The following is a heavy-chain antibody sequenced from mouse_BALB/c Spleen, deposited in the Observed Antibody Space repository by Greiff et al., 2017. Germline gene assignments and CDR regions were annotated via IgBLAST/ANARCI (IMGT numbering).Heavy chain of an antibody. CDR1: GYTFTDYA. V-gene: IGHV1S137*01. J-gene: IGHJ2*01. Sequence: QVQLQQSGAELVRPGVSVKISYKGSGYTFTDYAMHWVKQSHAKSLEWIGVISTYYGDASYNQKFKGKATMTVDKSSSTAYMELARLTSEDSAIYYCARKEYGTNLSFDYWGQGTTLTVSS. CDR2: ISTYYGDA. CDR3: ARKEYGTNLSFDY. D-gene: IGHD2-1*01.